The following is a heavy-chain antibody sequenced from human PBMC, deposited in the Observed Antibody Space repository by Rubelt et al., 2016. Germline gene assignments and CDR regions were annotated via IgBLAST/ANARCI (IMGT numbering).Heavy chain of an antibody. CDR2: IYYSGST. V-gene: IGHV4-31*03. Sequence: QVQLQESGPGLVKPSQTLSLTCTVSGGSISSGGYYWSWIRQHPGKGLEWIGYIYYSGSTYYNPSLKSRVTISVDTSKNQFSLKLSSVTAADTAVYYCARDEAGGGHYYDSSGLSRGWGFWGQGTLVTVSS. CDR1: GGSISSGGYY. J-gene: IGHJ4*02. D-gene: IGHD3-22*01. CDR3: ARDEAGGGHYYDSSGLSRGWGF.